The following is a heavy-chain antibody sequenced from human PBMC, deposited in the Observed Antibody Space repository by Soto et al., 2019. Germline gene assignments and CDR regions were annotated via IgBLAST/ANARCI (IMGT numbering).Heavy chain of an antibody. D-gene: IGHD1-1*01. V-gene: IGHV4-39*01. Sequence: SETLSLTCAVSGGSVSGSYYYWAWLRQSPGKGPEWIGSVFHTGFTSYNPSLESRVSVSVDTSKSQFSLKLSAVAASDTAVYYCAASQKGYNWNYFDHWGQGALVTVSS. CDR1: GGSVSGSYYY. CDR3: AASQKGYNWNYFDH. J-gene: IGHJ4*02. CDR2: VFHTGFT.